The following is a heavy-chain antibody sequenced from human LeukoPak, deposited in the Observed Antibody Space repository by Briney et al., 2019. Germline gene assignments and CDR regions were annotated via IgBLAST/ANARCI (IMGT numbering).Heavy chain of an antibody. CDR2: IYWDDDK. D-gene: IGHD3-22*01. J-gene: IGHJ4*02. CDR3: AHTYYYDSVHQFDY. CDR1: GFSLSTSGVG. V-gene: IGHV2-5*02. Sequence: VSGPTLVNPTQTLALTCTFSGFSLSTSGVGVGWIRQPPGKALEWLALIYWDDDKRYSPSLKSRLTITKDTSKNQVVLTMTNMDPVDTATYYCAHTYYYDSVHQFDYWGQGTLVTVSS.